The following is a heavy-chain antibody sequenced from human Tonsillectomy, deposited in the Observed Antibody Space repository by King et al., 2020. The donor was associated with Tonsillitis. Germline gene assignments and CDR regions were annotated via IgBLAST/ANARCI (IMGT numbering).Heavy chain of an antibody. V-gene: IGHV1-69*01. D-gene: IGHD5-12*01. CDR1: GDTFSSFA. J-gene: IGHJ5*02. CDR2: IIPIFGTT. CDR3: ARQSGPFDRFDP. Sequence: QLVQSGAEVKKPGSSVKVSCKASGDTFSSFAITWVRQAPGQGLEWIGGIIPIFGTTNFAQNFQGRVSITADESTNTAYMELSSLTSEDTAVYYCARQSGPFDRFDPWGQGTLVTVSS.